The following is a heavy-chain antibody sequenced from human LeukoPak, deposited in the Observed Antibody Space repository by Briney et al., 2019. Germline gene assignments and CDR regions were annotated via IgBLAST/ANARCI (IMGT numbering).Heavy chain of an antibody. D-gene: IGHD2-2*01. CDR1: GFTFSSYA. V-gene: IGHV3-30-3*01. CDR2: ISYEGSNK. Sequence: GGSLRLSCAASGFTFSSYAMHWVRQAPGKGLEWVAVISYEGSNKYYADSVKGRFTISRNNSKNTLYLQMNSLRAEDTAVYYCARDRDCSSTSCYPSWFDPWGQGTLVTVSS. CDR3: ARDRDCSSTSCYPSWFDP. J-gene: IGHJ5*02.